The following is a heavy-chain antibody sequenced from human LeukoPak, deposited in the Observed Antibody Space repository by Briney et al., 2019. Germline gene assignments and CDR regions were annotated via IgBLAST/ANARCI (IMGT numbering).Heavy chain of an antibody. D-gene: IGHD3-10*01. CDR1: GFTFSSYG. CDR2: IRYDGSNK. V-gene: IGHV3-30*02. Sequence: GGSLRLSCAASGFTFSSYGMHWVRQAPGKGLEWVAFIRYDGSNKYYADSVKGRFTISRDNSKNTLYLQTNSLRAEDTAVYYCAKDQELLWFGELSGYFDYWGQGTLVTVSS. J-gene: IGHJ4*02. CDR3: AKDQELLWFGELSGYFDY.